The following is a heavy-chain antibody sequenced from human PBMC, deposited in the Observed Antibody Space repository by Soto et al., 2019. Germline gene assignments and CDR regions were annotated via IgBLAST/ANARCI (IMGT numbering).Heavy chain of an antibody. CDR1: GFTFSSYA. J-gene: IGHJ3*02. V-gene: IGHV3-64*01. CDR2: ISSNGGST. Sequence: PGGSLRLSCAASGFTFSSYAMHWVRQAPGKGLEYVSAISSNGGSTYYANSVKGRFTISRDNSKNTLYLQMGSLRAEDMAVYYCARDRVPPYCTNGVCLGGAFDIWGQGTMVTVSS. D-gene: IGHD2-8*01. CDR3: ARDRVPPYCTNGVCLGGAFDI.